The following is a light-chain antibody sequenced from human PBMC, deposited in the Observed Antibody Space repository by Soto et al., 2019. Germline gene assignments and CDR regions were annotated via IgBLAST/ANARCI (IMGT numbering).Light chain of an antibody. Sequence: EIVLTQSPAILSLSPGEKATLSCRASQSVSGSLGWYQQKPGQAPSLLIYDASNRATGIPARFSGSGSGTGFTLTISSLEPEDFAVYYCQQFSSYPLTFGGGTKVDIK. CDR3: QQFSSYPLT. CDR1: QSVSGS. J-gene: IGKJ4*01. V-gene: IGKV3-11*01. CDR2: DAS.